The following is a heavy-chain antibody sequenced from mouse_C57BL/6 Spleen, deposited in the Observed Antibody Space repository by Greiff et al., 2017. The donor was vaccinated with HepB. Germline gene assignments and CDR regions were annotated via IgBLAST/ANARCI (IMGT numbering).Heavy chain of an antibody. J-gene: IGHJ2*01. Sequence: QVQLKQPGTELVKPGASVKLSCKASGYTFTSYWMHWVKQRPGHGLEWIGKIKPSNGGTNYNEKFKSKATLTVDKSSSTAYMQRSSLTSEDSAVYYCAREILWVLDYWGQGTTLTVAS. D-gene: IGHD1-1*02. CDR3: AREILWVLDY. V-gene: IGHV1-53*01. CDR1: GYTFTSYW. CDR2: IKPSNGGT.